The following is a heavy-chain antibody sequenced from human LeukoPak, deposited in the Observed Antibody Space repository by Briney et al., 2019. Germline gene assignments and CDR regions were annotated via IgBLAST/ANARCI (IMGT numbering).Heavy chain of an antibody. D-gene: IGHD3-9*01. CDR3: VRDLGETGSIFWDY. Sequence: ASVNVSCTASGYIFTSFGLGWVRQAPGQGLEWMGWVSAYNGNTNYAQDLQGRVTMTTDTSTSTGYMELRSLRSDDTAVYYCVRDLGETGSIFWDYWGQGTLVTVSS. CDR1: GYIFTSFG. V-gene: IGHV1-18*01. J-gene: IGHJ4*02. CDR2: VSAYNGNT.